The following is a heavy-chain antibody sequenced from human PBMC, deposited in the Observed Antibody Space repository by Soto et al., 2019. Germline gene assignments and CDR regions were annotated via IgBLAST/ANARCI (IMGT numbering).Heavy chain of an antibody. CDR2: INPYNGNT. CDR1: GYTFNTYG. Sequence: QVQLVQSGAEIKKPGASVNVSCKPPGYTFNTYGITWVRQAPGQGLEGMGWINPYNGNTKFVQKLQDRVTMTTATSTRTAYMELASLRSDDTAVYYCARGCIAVTTHLCYWGQGTLVTVSS. CDR3: ARGCIAVTTHLCY. D-gene: IGHD4-17*01. V-gene: IGHV1-18*01. J-gene: IGHJ4*02.